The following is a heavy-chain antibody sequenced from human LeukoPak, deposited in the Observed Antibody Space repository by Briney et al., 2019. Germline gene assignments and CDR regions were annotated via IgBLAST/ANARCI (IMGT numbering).Heavy chain of an antibody. D-gene: IGHD3-16*01. Sequence: GFLRLSCAASGFTFSNSVMHWVRQAPGKGLEWVAGISDDGSSEHYADSVKGRFTISRDNSDNTLYVQMNSLRVEDTAVYYCARESYGSGHCAAFGIWGQGTLVTVSS. J-gene: IGHJ3*02. CDR3: ARESYGSGHCAAFGI. V-gene: IGHV3-30*04. CDR1: GFTFSNSV. CDR2: ISDDGSSE.